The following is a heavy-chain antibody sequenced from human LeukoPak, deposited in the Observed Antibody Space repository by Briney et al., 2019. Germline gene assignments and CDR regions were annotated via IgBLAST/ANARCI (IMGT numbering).Heavy chain of an antibody. D-gene: IGHD3-3*01. Sequence: SVKLSCKPSGGTLSSYAIRWGRQAAGPRLGWMGGYIPIFGAANYSQKFQGRATIPADESTCTASMELSSLRSEDTAVYYCARGPYYDFWSGYHGDYWGQGTLVTVSS. V-gene: IGHV1-69*01. J-gene: IGHJ4*02. CDR3: ARGPYYDFWSGYHGDY. CDR1: GGTLSSYA. CDR2: YIPIFGAA.